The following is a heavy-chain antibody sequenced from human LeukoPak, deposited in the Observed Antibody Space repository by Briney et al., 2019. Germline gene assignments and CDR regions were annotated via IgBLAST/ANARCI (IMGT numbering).Heavy chain of an antibody. CDR2: IYPGDSET. CDR1: GYNFTTYW. J-gene: IGHJ6*03. V-gene: IGHV5-51*01. Sequence: GESLKISCKGSGYNFTTYWVAWVRQMPGKGLEWMGIIYPGDSETRYSPSFQGQVTISAEKSSSTAYMQWSSLKASDTAIYYCARAHGDYYYYYMDVWGKGTTVTVSS. CDR3: ARAHGDYYYYYMDV. D-gene: IGHD4-17*01.